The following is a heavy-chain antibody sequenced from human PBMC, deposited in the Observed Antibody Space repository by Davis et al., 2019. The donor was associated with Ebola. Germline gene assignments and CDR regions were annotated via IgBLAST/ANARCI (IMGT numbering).Heavy chain of an antibody. D-gene: IGHD1-26*01. CDR3: ARRVGATTGWYFDL. V-gene: IGHV3-74*01. CDR2: MKSDGSGT. J-gene: IGHJ2*01. CDR1: GFTFSSNW. Sequence: GESLKISCAASGFTFSSNWMHWVRQAPGKGLVWVSHMKSDGSGTTYADSVKGRFTISRDNAKITLYLQMNSLRAEDTAVYYCARRVGATTGWYFDLWGRGTLVTVSS.